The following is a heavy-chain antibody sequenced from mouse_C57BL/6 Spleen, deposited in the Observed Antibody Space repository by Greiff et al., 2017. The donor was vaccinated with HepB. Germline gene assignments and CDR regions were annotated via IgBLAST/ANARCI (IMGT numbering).Heavy chain of an antibody. CDR3: AKVVAPYYYAMDY. D-gene: IGHD1-1*01. CDR1: GYTFTSYW. Sequence: QVQLQQPGAELVKPGASVKMSCKASGYTFTSYWITWVKQRPGQGLEWIGDIYPGSGSTNYNEKFKSKATLTVDTSSSTAYMQLSSLTSEDSAVYCCAKVVAPYYYAMDYWGQGTSVTVSS. J-gene: IGHJ4*01. CDR2: IYPGSGST. V-gene: IGHV1-55*01.